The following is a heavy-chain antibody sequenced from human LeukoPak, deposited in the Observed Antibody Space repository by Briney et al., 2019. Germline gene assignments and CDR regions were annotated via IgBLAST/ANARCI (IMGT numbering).Heavy chain of an antibody. D-gene: IGHD3-9*01. CDR2: IYNTVDV. CDR1: GGSVIGSY. V-gene: IGHV4-59*02. Sequence: SETLSLTCSVSGGSVIGSYWTWVRQPPGGTLQYIGYIYNTVDVNYSPSLRGRVTISIDMSRHQVSLRLTSVTAADTAIYYCARSRNFDSTGFNPTHYLDSWGQGALVTVAS. J-gene: IGHJ4*02. CDR3: ARSRNFDSTGFNPTHYLDS.